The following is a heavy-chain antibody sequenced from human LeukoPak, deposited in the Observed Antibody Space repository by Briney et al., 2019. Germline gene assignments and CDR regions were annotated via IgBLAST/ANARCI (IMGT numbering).Heavy chain of an antibody. Sequence: GGPLRLSCAASGFTFSSYSMNWIRQAPGKGLEWVSYISSSSSTIYYADSVKGRFTISRDNSKNTLYLQMNSLRAEDTAVYYCAKDPRRYCSSTSCQNWFDPWGQGTLVTVSS. J-gene: IGHJ5*02. D-gene: IGHD2-2*01. CDR1: GFTFSSYS. CDR3: AKDPRRYCSSTSCQNWFDP. V-gene: IGHV3-48*01. CDR2: ISSSSSTI.